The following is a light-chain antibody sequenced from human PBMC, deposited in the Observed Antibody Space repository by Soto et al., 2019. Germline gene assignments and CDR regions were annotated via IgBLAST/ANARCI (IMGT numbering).Light chain of an antibody. CDR2: DTT. J-gene: IGLJ1*01. V-gene: IGLV7-46*01. Sequence: QAVVTQEPSLTLSPGGTVTLTCCSSTXAVTNGHYPYWFQQKPGQAPRTLIYDTTNRHSWTPARFSGSLLGGKAALTLSGAQPEDEAEYYCLLSYNGPYVFGTGTKVTVL. CDR1: TXAVTNGHY. CDR3: LLSYNGPYV.